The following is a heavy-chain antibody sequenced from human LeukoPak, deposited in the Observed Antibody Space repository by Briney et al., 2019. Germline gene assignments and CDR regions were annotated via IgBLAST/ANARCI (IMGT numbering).Heavy chain of an antibody. CDR1: GGSISSGVYY. D-gene: IGHD6-19*01. CDR2: IYYSGTT. CDR3: ARAIAVTGNGYYFDY. J-gene: IGHJ4*02. Sequence: SQTLSLTCTVSGGSISSGVYYWSWIRQPPGNGLEWIGHIYYSGTTYYYPSLKSRVTISTDTSKNQFSLKLSSVTAADTAFYYCARAIAVTGNGYYFDYWGQGTLVTVSS. V-gene: IGHV4-30-4*01.